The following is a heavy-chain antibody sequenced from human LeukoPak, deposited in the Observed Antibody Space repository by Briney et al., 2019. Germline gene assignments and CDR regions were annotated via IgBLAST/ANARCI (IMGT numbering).Heavy chain of an antibody. CDR1: GGSISSYY. CDR3: ARVTTIFGVVIKGVDY. D-gene: IGHD3-3*01. CDR2: IYYSGST. V-gene: IGHV4-59*01. J-gene: IGHJ4*02. Sequence: WETLSLTCTVSGGSISSYYWSWIRQPPGKGLEWIGYIYYSGSTNYNPSLKSRVTISVDTSKNQFSLKLSSVTAADTAVYYCARVTTIFGVVIKGVDYWGQGTLVTVSS.